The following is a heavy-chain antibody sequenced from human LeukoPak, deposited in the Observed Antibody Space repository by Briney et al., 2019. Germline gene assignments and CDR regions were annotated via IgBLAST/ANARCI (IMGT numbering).Heavy chain of an antibody. D-gene: IGHD3-22*01. CDR1: GYTFTSYG. J-gene: IGHJ6*02. CDR2: ISAYNGNT. Sequence: ASVKVSCKASGYTFTSYGISWVRQAPGQGLESMGWISAYNGNTNYAQKLQGRVTMTTDTSTSTAYMELRSLRSDDTAVYYCARDTQLSSGYGDRDYYYYGMDVWGQGTTVTVSS. CDR3: ARDTQLSSGYGDRDYYYYGMDV. V-gene: IGHV1-18*01.